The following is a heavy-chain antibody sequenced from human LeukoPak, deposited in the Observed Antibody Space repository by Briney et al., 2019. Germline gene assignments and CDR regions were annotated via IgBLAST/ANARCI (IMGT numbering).Heavy chain of an antibody. Sequence: GGSLRLSCAASGFTFSNYWMIWVRQAPGKGLEWVAGIKQDGSEKQYVGSVRGRFTISRDDATNSLYLQMNSLRAEDTAVYHYAREDRRDALDIWGHGTMVTVSS. D-gene: IGHD2-15*01. J-gene: IGHJ3*02. V-gene: IGHV3-7*01. CDR1: GFTFSNYW. CDR2: IKQDGSEK. CDR3: AREDRRDALDI.